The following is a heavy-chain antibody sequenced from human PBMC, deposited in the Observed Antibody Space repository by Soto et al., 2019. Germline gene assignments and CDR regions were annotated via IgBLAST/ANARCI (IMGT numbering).Heavy chain of an antibody. CDR1: GGTFSSYA. D-gene: IGHD2-15*01. Sequence: QVQLVQSGAEVKKPGSSVKVSCKASGGTFSSYAISWVRQAPGQGLEWMGGIIPIFGTTNYAQKFQGRVTIPXXEXPXTAYMELSSLRSEDTAVYYCARVVTVVKSFHYWYFDLWGRGTRVTVPS. CDR3: ARVVTVVKSFHYWYFDL. CDR2: IIPIFGTT. V-gene: IGHV1-69*12. J-gene: IGHJ2*01.